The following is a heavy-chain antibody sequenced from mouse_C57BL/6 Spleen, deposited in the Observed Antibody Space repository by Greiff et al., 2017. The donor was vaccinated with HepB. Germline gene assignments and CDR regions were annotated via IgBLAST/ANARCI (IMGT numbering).Heavy chain of an antibody. CDR3: ARGGLGYSMDY. V-gene: IGHV1-80*01. D-gene: IGHD3-3*01. J-gene: IGHJ4*01. CDR1: GYAFSSYW. CDR2: IYPGDGDT. Sequence: VQLQQSGAELVKPGASVKISCKASGYAFSSYWMNWVKQRPGKGLEWIGQIYPGDGDTNYNGKFKGKATLTADNSSSTAYMQLSSLTSEDSAVYFGARGGLGYSMDYWGQGTSVTVSS.